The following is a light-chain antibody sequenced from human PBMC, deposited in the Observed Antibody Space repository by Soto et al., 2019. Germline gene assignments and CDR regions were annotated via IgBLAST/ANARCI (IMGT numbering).Light chain of an antibody. CDR1: QSLLYNDGSTY. J-gene: IGKJ1*01. CDR3: MPGTHWPRT. CDR2: RVS. V-gene: IGKV2-30*01. Sequence: DVLMTQSPVSLPVTLGQPASISCRSSQSLLYNDGSTYLNWFQQRPGQSPRRLIYRVSNRDSGVPDRFSGSGSGTNLTLKISSVEAEDVRVYYCMPGTHWPRTFGQGTKVEVK.